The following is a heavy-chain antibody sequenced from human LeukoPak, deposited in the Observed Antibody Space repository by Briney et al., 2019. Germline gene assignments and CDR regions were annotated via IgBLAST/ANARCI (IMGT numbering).Heavy chain of an antibody. J-gene: IGHJ4*02. CDR2: IIPIFGTA. D-gene: IGHD6-6*01. Sequence: SVKVSCKASGGTFSSYAISWVRQAPGQGLEWMGGIIPIFGTANYAQKFQGRVTITADESTSTAYMELSSLRSEDTAVYYCARDPREYSSSFYYFDYWGQGTLVTVSS. CDR3: ARDPREYSSSFYYFDY. CDR1: GGTFSSYA. V-gene: IGHV1-69*13.